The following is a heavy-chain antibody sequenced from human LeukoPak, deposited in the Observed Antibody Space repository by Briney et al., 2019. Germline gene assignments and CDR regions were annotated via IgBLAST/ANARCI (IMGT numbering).Heavy chain of an antibody. CDR1: GGSISSGGYY. Sequence: SETLSLTCTVSGGSISSGGYYWSWIRQHPGKGLEWIGYIYYSGSTYYNPSLKSRVTISVDTSKNQFSLKLSSVTAADTAVYYCARGSVGPDAFDIGSRGTMVTVSS. CDR2: IYYSGST. J-gene: IGHJ3*02. V-gene: IGHV4-31*03. CDR3: ARGSVGPDAFDI. D-gene: IGHD4-23*01.